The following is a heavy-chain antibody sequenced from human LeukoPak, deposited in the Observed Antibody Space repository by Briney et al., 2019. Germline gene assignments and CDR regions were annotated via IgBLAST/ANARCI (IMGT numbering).Heavy chain of an antibody. CDR3: AREGDLEGYYDILTGYYRYYYGMDV. CDR2: ISYDGSNK. CDR1: GFTFSSYA. J-gene: IGHJ6*02. Sequence: GGSLRLSCAASGFTFSSYAMHWVRQAPGKGLEWVAVISYDGSNKYYADSVKGRFTISRDNSKNTLYLQMNSLRAEDTAVYYCAREGDLEGYYDILTGYYRYYYGMDVWGQGTTVTVSS. V-gene: IGHV3-30*04. D-gene: IGHD3-9*01.